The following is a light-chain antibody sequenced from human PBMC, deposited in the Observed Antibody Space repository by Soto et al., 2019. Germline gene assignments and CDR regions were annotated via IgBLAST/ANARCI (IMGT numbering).Light chain of an antibody. Sequence: QLVLTQPPSASGTPGQRVTISCSGSSSNIGSNYVYWYQQLPGTAPKLLIYRNNQRHSGVPDRFSGSKSGTSASLAISGLRSEDEADYYCAAWDDSLSGVVFGGGTKLTVL. J-gene: IGLJ2*01. CDR3: AAWDDSLSGVV. V-gene: IGLV1-47*01. CDR2: RNN. CDR1: SSNIGSNY.